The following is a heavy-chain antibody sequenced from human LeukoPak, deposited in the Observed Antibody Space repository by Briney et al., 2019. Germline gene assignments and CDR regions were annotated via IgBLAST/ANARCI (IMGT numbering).Heavy chain of an antibody. D-gene: IGHD2-15*01. CDR1: GYTFTSYG. V-gene: IGHV1-18*01. Sequence: GASVKVSCKASGYTFTSYGISWVREAPGQGLEWMGWISAYNGNTNYAQKLQGRVTMTTYTSTSTAYMELRSLRSDDTAVYYCARQEGLGYCSGGSCPSVGDYWGQGTLVTVSS. CDR2: ISAYNGNT. CDR3: ARQEGLGYCSGGSCPSVGDY. J-gene: IGHJ4*02.